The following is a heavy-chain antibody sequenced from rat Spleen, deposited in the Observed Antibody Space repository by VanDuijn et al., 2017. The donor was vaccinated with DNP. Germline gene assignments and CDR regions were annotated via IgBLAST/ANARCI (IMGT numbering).Heavy chain of an antibody. J-gene: IGHJ2*01. D-gene: IGHD1-11*01. V-gene: IGHV5-25*01. CDR3: TTQRGGLY. Sequence: EVQLVESGGGLVQPGGSMKLSCAASGFTFSNYGMAWVRQAPTKGLEWVASITNSGGSTYYRDSVKGRFTISRDNAKSTLYLQMDSLRSEDTATYYCTTQRGGLYWGQGVMVTVSS. CDR2: ITNSGGST. CDR1: GFTFSNYG.